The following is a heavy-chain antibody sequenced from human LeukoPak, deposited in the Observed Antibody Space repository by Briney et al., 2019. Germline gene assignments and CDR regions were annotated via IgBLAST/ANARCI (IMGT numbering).Heavy chain of an antibody. CDR1: GFTFSSFE. V-gene: IGHV3-48*03. D-gene: IGHD2-21*02. CDR2: ISPSGSSI. Sequence: GGSLRLSCAASGFTFSSFEVNWVSQAPGKGWVWVTYISPSGSSIYYADSVKGRFTISRDNAKNSLYLQMNSLRAEDTAVYYCARDRGVTLYYYGMDVWGQGTTVTVSS. CDR3: ARDRGVTLYYYGMDV. J-gene: IGHJ6*02.